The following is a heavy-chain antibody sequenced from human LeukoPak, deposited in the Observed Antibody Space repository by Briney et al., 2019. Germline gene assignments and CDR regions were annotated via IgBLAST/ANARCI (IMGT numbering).Heavy chain of an antibody. CDR2: ISGSGGST. D-gene: IGHD1-26*01. V-gene: IGHV3-23*01. CDR1: GFTFSSYG. J-gene: IGHJ3*02. Sequence: PGGSLRLSCAASGFTFSSYGMSWVRQAPGKGLEWVSAISGSGGSTYYADSVKGRFTISRDNSKNTLYLQMNSLRAEDTAVYYCATSPAGELPYDAFDIWGQGTMVTVPS. CDR3: ATSPAGELPYDAFDI.